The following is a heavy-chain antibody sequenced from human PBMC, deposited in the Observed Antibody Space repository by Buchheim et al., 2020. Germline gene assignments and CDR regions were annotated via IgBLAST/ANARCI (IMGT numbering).Heavy chain of an antibody. J-gene: IGHJ4*02. Sequence: QVQLVESGGGVVQPGRSLRLSCAASGFTFSSYAMHWVRQAPGKGLEWVAVISYDGSNKYYADSVKGRFTISRDNSKNTLSLQMNSLRAEDTAVYYCARDLVRGSGGYWGQGTL. V-gene: IGHV3-30*04. D-gene: IGHD3-10*01. CDR1: GFTFSSYA. CDR3: ARDLVRGSGGY. CDR2: ISYDGSNK.